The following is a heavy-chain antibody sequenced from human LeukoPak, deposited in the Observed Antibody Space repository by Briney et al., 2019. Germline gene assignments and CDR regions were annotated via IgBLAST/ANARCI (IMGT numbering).Heavy chain of an antibody. CDR3: AKDLDDMVRGVPTN. V-gene: IGHV3-23*01. CDR1: GFTFSDYY. Sequence: PGGSLRLSCAASGFTFSDYYMSWIRQAPGRGLEWVSVLSGTGDNTYYADSVRGRFTVSRDNSKNTLHLQMNSLRAEDTAVYYCAKDLDDMVRGVPTNWGQGTLVTVSS. J-gene: IGHJ4*02. CDR2: LSGTGDNT. D-gene: IGHD3-10*01.